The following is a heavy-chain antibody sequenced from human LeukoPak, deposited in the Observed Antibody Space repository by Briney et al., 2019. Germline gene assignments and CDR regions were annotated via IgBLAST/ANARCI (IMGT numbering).Heavy chain of an antibody. Sequence: GGSLRLSCIGTGFTFSSDAMGWVRQAPGKGLEWVSGISGSGGSTYYADSVKGRFTISRDNSKNTLYLQMNSLRVEDTAVYYCAKDRGRTWVQVANWGQGTLVTVPS. J-gene: IGHJ4*02. CDR3: AKDRGRTWVQVAN. V-gene: IGHV3-23*01. D-gene: IGHD2-15*01. CDR1: GFTFSSDA. CDR2: ISGSGGST.